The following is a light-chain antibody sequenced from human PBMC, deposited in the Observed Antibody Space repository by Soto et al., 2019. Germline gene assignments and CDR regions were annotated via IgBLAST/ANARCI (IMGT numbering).Light chain of an antibody. Sequence: QSALTQPRSVSGSPGQSVSISCTGTSSDVGVYNYVSWYQQHPGKAPKVMIYDVSKRPSGVPDRFSGSKSGNTASLTISGLPSEDEADYYCCSYAGRYTYVFGSGTKLTVL. J-gene: IGLJ1*01. CDR2: DVS. CDR1: SSDVGVYNY. CDR3: CSYAGRYTYV. V-gene: IGLV2-11*01.